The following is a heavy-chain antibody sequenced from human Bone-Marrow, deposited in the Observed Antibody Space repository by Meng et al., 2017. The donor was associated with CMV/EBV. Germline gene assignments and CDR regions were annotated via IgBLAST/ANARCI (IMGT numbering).Heavy chain of an antibody. V-gene: IGHV3-23*01. CDR2: ISGSGGST. J-gene: IGHJ3*02. CDR1: GFTFSSYA. Sequence: GGSLRLSCAASGFTFSSYAMSWVRQAPGKGLEWVSAISGSGGSTYYADSVKGRFTISRDNSKNTLYLQMNSLRAEDTAVYYCARQIEEEYDAFDIWGQGTMVTVSS. CDR3: ARQIEEEYDAFDI. D-gene: IGHD2/OR15-2a*01.